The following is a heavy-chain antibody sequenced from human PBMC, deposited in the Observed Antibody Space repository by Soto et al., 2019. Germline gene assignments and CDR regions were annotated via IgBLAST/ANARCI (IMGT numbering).Heavy chain of an antibody. CDR3: ARTYCGGDCQYYYYGMDV. D-gene: IGHD2-21*02. CDR1: GGSISSYY. J-gene: IGHJ6*02. V-gene: IGHV4-59*01. CDR2: IYYSGST. Sequence: PSETLSLTCTASGGSISSYYWSWFRQPTGKGLEWIGYIYYSGSTNYNPSLKSRVTISVDTSKNQFSLKLSSVTAADTAVYYCARTYCGGDCQYYYYGMDVLGQGTSVTVSS.